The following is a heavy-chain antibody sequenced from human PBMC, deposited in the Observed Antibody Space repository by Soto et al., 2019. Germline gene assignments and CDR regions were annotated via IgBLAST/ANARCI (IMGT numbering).Heavy chain of an antibody. CDR3: VRDNNWSYDY. Sequence: GGSLRLSCAASGFIFSSPRLQWARQAPGKGLVWVSHIGPDGSNMRDADSVQGRFTISRDNARNTLYLQMNSLRDEDTAVYCCVRDNNWSYDYWGQGILVTVSS. D-gene: IGHD1-1*01. V-gene: IGHV3-74*01. CDR1: GFIFSSPR. CDR2: IGPDGSNM. J-gene: IGHJ4*02.